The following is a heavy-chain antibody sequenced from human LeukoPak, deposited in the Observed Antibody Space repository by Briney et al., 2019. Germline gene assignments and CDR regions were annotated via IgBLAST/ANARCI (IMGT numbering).Heavy chain of an antibody. D-gene: IGHD1-26*01. CDR1: GGSISSGGYP. Sequence: SETLSLTCAVSGGSISSGGYPWSWIRQPPGKGLEWIGYIYHSGSTYYNPSPKSRVTISVDRSKNQFSLKLSSVTAADTAVYYCARAVRGGSYFHYFDYWGQGTLVTVSS. V-gene: IGHV4-30-2*01. CDR3: ARAVRGGSYFHYFDY. CDR2: IYHSGST. J-gene: IGHJ4*02.